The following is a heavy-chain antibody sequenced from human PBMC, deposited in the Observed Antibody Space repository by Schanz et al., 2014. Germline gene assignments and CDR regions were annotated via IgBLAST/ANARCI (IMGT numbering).Heavy chain of an antibody. Sequence: GQLLESGGGLIQPGGSLRLSCAASGFTFSSYAMSWVRQAPGKGLEWVAAMSYDGSIKYYGDSVKGRFTISRDISKNTLYLQMNTLRAEDTAVYYCARDRGYCSGGSCLTFDYWGQGTLVTVSS. CDR1: GFTFSSYA. CDR2: MSYDGSIK. CDR3: ARDRGYCSGGSCLTFDY. J-gene: IGHJ4*02. D-gene: IGHD2-15*01. V-gene: IGHV3-30*03.